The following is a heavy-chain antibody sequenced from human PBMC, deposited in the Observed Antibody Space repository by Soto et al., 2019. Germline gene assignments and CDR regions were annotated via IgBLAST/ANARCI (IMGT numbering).Heavy chain of an antibody. J-gene: IGHJ6*02. V-gene: IGHV1-3*01. D-gene: IGHD3-22*01. CDR1: GYTFTSYA. CDR2: INAGNGNT. Sequence: QVQLVQSGAEVKKPGASVKVSCKASGYTFTSYAMHWVRQAPGQRLEWMGWINAGNGNTKYSQMFQGRVTITRDTCESTAYMELSSLRSEDTAVYYCASSYYYDSSGYSSLYYYYGMDVWGQGTRVTVSS. CDR3: ASSYYYDSSGYSSLYYYYGMDV.